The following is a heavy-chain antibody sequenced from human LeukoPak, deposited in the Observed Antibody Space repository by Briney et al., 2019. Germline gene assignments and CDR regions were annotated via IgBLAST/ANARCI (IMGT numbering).Heavy chain of an antibody. CDR2: IYTSGST. CDR3: ASSLRSPHYDFWSGYWYWFDP. Sequence: SETLSLTCTVSGGSISSYYWSWIRQPAGKGLEWIGRIYTSGSTNYNPSLKSRVTMSVDTSKNQFSLKLSSVTAADTAVYYYASSLRSPHYDFWSGYWYWFDPWGQGTLVTVSS. CDR1: GGSISSYY. V-gene: IGHV4-4*07. D-gene: IGHD3-3*01. J-gene: IGHJ5*02.